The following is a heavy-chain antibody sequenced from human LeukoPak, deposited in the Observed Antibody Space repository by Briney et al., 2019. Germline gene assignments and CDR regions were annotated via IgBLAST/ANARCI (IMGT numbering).Heavy chain of an antibody. D-gene: IGHD2-2*02. V-gene: IGHV4-34*01. CDR3: ASGESYTYFDY. CDR1: GGSFSGYY. CDR2: INHSGST. Sequence: PSETLSLTCAVYGGSFSGYYWSWIRQPPGKGLEWIGEINHSGSTNYNPSLKSRVTISVDTSKNQFSLKLSSVTAADTAVYYCASGESYTYFDYWGQGTLVTVSS. J-gene: IGHJ4*02.